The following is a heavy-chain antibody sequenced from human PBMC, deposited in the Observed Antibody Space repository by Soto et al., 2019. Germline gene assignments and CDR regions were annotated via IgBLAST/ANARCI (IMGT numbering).Heavy chain of an antibody. J-gene: IGHJ4*02. V-gene: IGHV4-59*08. CDR3: ASRNGLDIVDYY. CDR1: GGSISSYY. CDR2: IYYSGST. Sequence: PSETLSPTCTVSGGSISSYYWSWIRQPPGKGLEWIGYIYYSGSTNYNPSLKSRVTISVDTSKNQFSLKLSSVTAADTAVYFCASRNGLDIVDYYWGQGILVTVS. D-gene: IGHD2-8*01.